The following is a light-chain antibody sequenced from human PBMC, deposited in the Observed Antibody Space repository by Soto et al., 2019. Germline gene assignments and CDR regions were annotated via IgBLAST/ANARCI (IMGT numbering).Light chain of an antibody. V-gene: IGKV1-8*01. CDR2: AES. CDR1: QGISSY. CDR3: QRSYSNPS. J-gene: IGKJ5*01. Sequence: AIRMTQSPSSLSAPTGDRVTISGRSSQGISSYLAWYQQKPGKDPKILIYAESTLQSGVQSRFRGSGSGTDFTLTISSLQPEEFATYYRQRSYSNPSFGNGQRLELK.